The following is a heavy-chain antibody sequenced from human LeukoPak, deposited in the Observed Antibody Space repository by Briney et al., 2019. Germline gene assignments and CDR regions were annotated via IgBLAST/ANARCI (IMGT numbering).Heavy chain of an antibody. J-gene: IGHJ4*02. CDR2: IYYSGST. CDR1: GGSISSSSYY. CDR3: ARANSSGWYYYFDY. D-gene: IGHD6-19*01. V-gene: IGHV4-39*07. Sequence: SETLSLTCTVSGGSISSSSYYWGWIRQPPGKGLEWIGSIYYSGSTYYNPSLKSRVTISVDTSKNQFSLKLSSVTAADTAVYYCARANSSGWYYYFDYWGQGTLVTVSS.